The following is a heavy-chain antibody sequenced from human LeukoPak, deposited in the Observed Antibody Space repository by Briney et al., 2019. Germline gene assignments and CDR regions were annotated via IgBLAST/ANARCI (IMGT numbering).Heavy chain of an antibody. J-gene: IGHJ3*02. CDR3: ARATMGCSSTSCYMWGAFDI. CDR1: GGTFSSYA. CDR2: IIPFFGTA. V-gene: IGHV1-69*05. Sequence: GSSVKVSCKASGGTFSSYAISWVRQAPGQGLEWMGGIIPFFGTANYAQKFQGRVTITTDESTSTAYMELSSLRSEDTAVYYCARATMGCSSTSCYMWGAFDIWGQGTMVTVSS. D-gene: IGHD2-2*02.